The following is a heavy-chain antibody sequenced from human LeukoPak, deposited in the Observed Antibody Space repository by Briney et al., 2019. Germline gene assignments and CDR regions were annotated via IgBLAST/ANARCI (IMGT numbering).Heavy chain of an antibody. CDR2: IKQDGSEK. J-gene: IGHJ4*02. D-gene: IGHD6-13*01. CDR1: GFTFSSYA. Sequence: GRSLRLSCAASGFTFSSYAMSWVRQAPGKGLEWVANIKQDGSEKYYVDSVKGRFTISRDNAKNSLYLQMNSLRAEDTAVYYCARGYLIAAAEDYWGQGTLVTVSS. V-gene: IGHV3-7*01. CDR3: ARGYLIAAAEDY.